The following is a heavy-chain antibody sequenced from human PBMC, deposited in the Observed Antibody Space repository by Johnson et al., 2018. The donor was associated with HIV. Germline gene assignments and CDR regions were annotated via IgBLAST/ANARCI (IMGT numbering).Heavy chain of an antibody. CDR2: LAGRGATP. CDR1: GITFSSYA. Sequence: VQPVESGAGLEQPGASLRLPCPPSGITFSSYAMSWVRQAPGKGLARVPSLAGRGATPYSADPVKARFTISRDNSKNTLYLQMNSLRAEDTGVYYCAKNQAKNRKHYDVKMEDAFDIWGQGTMVIVSS. J-gene: IGHJ3*02. CDR3: AKNQAKNRKHYDVKMEDAFDI. V-gene: IGHV3-23*04. D-gene: IGHD3-22*01.